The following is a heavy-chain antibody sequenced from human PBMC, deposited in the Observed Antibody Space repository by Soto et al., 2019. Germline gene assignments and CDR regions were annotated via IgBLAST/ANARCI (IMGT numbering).Heavy chain of an antibody. D-gene: IGHD4-17*01. V-gene: IGHV3-64*01. CDR2: ISSNGGST. CDR3: ARYRTTYAFDI. Sequence: EVQLVESGGGLVQPGGSLRLSCAASGFTFSSYAMHWVRQAPGKGLEYVSAISSNGGSTYYANSVKGRFTISRDNSKNTLYLQMGSLRAEDMAVYYCARYRTTYAFDIWGQGTMVTVSS. CDR1: GFTFSSYA. J-gene: IGHJ3*02.